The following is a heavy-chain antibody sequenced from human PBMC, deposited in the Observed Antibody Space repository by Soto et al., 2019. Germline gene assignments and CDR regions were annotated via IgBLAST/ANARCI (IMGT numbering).Heavy chain of an antibody. V-gene: IGHV3-73*02. J-gene: IGHJ4*02. D-gene: IGHD3-3*01. Sequence: EVQLVESGGGLVQPGGSLKLSCAASGFTFSGSAMHWVRQASRKGLEWVGRIRSKANSYATAYAASVKGRFTISRDDSKNTAYLQMNSLKTEDTAVYYCTRHGITADYWGQGTLVTVSS. CDR2: IRSKANSYAT. CDR1: GFTFSGSA. CDR3: TRHGITADY.